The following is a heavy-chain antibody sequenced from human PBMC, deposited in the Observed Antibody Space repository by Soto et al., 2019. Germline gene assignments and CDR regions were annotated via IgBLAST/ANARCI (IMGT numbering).Heavy chain of an antibody. CDR1: GGTFGSYA. J-gene: IGHJ4*02. D-gene: IGHD2-2*01. Sequence: QVQLVQSGAEVKKPGSSVKVSCKASGGTFGSYAFSWVRQAPGQGLEWMGGIIPVSGAAHYAQKFQGIVTITADESTSTASMELSSLSSQDTAVYYCATALGCRSTSCTLDYWGQGTRVIVSS. V-gene: IGHV1-69*01. CDR2: IIPVSGAA. CDR3: ATALGCRSTSCTLDY.